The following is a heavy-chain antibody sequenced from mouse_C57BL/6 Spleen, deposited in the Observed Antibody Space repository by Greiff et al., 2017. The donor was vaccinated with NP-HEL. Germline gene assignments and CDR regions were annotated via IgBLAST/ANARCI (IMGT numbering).Heavy chain of an antibody. J-gene: IGHJ1*03. CDR3: AKGLLRPYFDV. Sequence: VQLQQPGAELVKPGASVKLSCKASGYTFTSYWMQWVKQRPGQGLEWIGEIDPSDSYTNYNQKFKGKGTLTVDTSSSTAYMQLSSLTSEDSAVYYCAKGLLRPYFDVWGTGTTVTVSS. V-gene: IGHV1-50*01. D-gene: IGHD2-12*01. CDR2: IDPSDSYT. CDR1: GYTFTSYW.